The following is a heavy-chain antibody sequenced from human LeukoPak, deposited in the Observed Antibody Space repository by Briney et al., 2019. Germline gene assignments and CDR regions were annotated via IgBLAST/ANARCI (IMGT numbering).Heavy chain of an antibody. J-gene: IGHJ6*03. V-gene: IGHV4-59*01. Sequence: SETLSLTCTVSGGSISRDYWSWIRQPPGKGLEWIGYIYYTGSTNYNPSLKSRVTISVDTSKNQFSLKLSSVTAADTAVYYCARGADYYYYYMDVWGKGTTVTVSS. CDR2: IYYTGST. CDR1: GGSISRDY. CDR3: ARGADYYYYYMDV.